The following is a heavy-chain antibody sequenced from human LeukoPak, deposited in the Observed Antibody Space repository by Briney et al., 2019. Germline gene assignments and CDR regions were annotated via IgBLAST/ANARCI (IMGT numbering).Heavy chain of an antibody. D-gene: IGHD6-19*01. Sequence: PGGSLRLSCAASGFTFTSYAMSWIRQAPGKGLEWVSSISSSSSYIYYADSVKGRFTISRDNAKNSLYLQMNSLRAEDTAVYYCARSFEAVAGTNYYYMDVWGKGTTVTVSS. V-gene: IGHV3-21*01. J-gene: IGHJ6*03. CDR1: GFTFTSYA. CDR3: ARSFEAVAGTNYYYMDV. CDR2: ISSSSSYI.